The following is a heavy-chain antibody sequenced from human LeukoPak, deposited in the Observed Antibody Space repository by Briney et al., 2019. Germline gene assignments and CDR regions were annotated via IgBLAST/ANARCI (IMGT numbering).Heavy chain of an antibody. J-gene: IGHJ6*03. CDR3: ASGIAAAGTYYYYYMDV. CDR1: GYSISSGYY. D-gene: IGHD6-13*01. CDR2: IFHGGST. Sequence: SETLSLTCTVSGYSISSGYYWGWIRQPPGKGLEWIGSIFHGGSTYYKSSLKSRVTISVDTSKNQFSLKLSSVTAADTAVYYCASGIAAAGTYYYYYMDVWGKGTTVTVSS. V-gene: IGHV4-38-2*02.